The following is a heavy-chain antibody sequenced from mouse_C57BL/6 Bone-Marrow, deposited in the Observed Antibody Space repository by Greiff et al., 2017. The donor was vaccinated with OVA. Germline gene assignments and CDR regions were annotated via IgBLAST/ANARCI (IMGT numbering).Heavy chain of an antibody. V-gene: IGHV14-2*01. D-gene: IGHD1-1*01. J-gene: IGHJ3*01. Sequence: VQLQQPGAELVKPGASVKLSCTASGFNITDYYMHWVKQRTEQGLEWIGRIDPEAGETKYAPKFQGKATIPAHTSSNTAYLQLSSLTSEDTAVDYCARTGGSSPRFAYWGQGTLVTVSA. CDR3: ARTGGSSPRFAY. CDR1: GFNITDYY. CDR2: IDPEAGET.